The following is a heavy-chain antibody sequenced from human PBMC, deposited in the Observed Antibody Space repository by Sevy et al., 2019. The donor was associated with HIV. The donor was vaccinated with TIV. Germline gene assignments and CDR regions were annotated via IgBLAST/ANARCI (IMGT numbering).Heavy chain of an antibody. D-gene: IGHD1-26*01. CDR1: GFTFRTYA. J-gene: IGHJ4*02. V-gene: IGHV3-30-3*01. CDR2: ISSNGDNA. Sequence: GGSLRLSCAASGFTFRTYALHWVRQAPGRGLEWLALISSNGDNAFYANSVSGRLTVSRDNSMNTLSLQMSSLTAEDTAVYYCARGPEWELTSFLSHWGQGTLVTVSS. CDR3: ARGPEWELTSFLSH.